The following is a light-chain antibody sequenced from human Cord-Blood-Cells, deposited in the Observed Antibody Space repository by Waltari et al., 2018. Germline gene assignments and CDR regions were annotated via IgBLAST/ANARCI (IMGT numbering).Light chain of an antibody. J-gene: IGLJ2*01. CDR3: SSYTSSSTLV. V-gene: IGLV2-14*01. CDR1: SSDVGGYNY. Sequence: QSALTQPASVSGSPGQSITIFCTGTSSDVGGYNYVSWYQQHPGKATKLMIYDVSNQPSGVSNRFSGSKSGNTASLTIAGLQAEDEADYYCSSYTSSSTLVFGGGTELTLL. CDR2: DVS.